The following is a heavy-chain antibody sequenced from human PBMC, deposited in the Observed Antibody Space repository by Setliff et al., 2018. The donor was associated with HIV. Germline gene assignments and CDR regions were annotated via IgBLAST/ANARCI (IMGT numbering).Heavy chain of an antibody. Sequence: SETMSLTCDVSGDSIISGDFFWSWIRQSPGKGLEWIGYVYFSGSATHNPSLKSPVSISVDTSKNQFYLTLSSVTAADTAVYYCARGRVFCDGDSCYHFDYWGQGVLVTVSS. CDR1: GDSIISGDFF. J-gene: IGHJ4*02. CDR3: ARGRVFCDGDSCYHFDY. V-gene: IGHV4-31*11. D-gene: IGHD2-21*02. CDR2: VYFSGSA.